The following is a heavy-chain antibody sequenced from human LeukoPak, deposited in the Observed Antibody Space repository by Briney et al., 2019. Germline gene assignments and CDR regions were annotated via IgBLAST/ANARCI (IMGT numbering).Heavy chain of an antibody. V-gene: IGHV3-9*01. J-gene: IGHJ4*02. CDR2: ISWNSGSI. CDR1: GFTFDDYA. D-gene: IGHD3-3*01. Sequence: GGSLRLSCAASGFTFDDYAMHWVRQAPGKGLEWVSGISWNSGSIGYADSVKGRFTVSRDNAKNSLYLEMHSLRVEDTAVYYCARDGDYSFWSGYYDYWGQGALVTVSS. CDR3: ARDGDYSFWSGYYDY.